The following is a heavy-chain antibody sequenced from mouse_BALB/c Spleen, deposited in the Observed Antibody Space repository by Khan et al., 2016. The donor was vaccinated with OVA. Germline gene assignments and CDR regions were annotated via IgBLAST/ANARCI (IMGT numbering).Heavy chain of an antibody. V-gene: IGHV2-6*02. CDR3: ARNTQMITTVMDY. Sequence: QVQLKESGPGLVAPSQSLSITCTVSGFSLTSYGVHWVRQPPGKGLEWLVVIWSDGKTTYNSTLKSRLSISKDNSKSQVFLKMNSLQTDDTAMYYCARNTQMITTVMDYWGQGTSGTVSS. CDR2: IWSDGKT. J-gene: IGHJ4*01. D-gene: IGHD2-4*01. CDR1: GFSLTSYG.